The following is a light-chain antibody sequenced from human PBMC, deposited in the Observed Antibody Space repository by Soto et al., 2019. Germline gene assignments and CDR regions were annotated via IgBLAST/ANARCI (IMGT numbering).Light chain of an antibody. CDR3: SSYAGSNNFVV. V-gene: IGLV2-8*01. J-gene: IGLJ2*01. Sequence: QSALTQPPSASGSPGQSVTISCTGTSSDVGGYNYVSWYQQYPGKAPKLMIYEVTKRPSGVPDRFSGSKSGNMASLTVSGLQAEDEADYYCSSYAGSNNFVVFGGGTQLTVL. CDR1: SSDVGGYNY. CDR2: EVT.